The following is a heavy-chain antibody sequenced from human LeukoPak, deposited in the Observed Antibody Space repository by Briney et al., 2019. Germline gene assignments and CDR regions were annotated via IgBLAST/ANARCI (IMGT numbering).Heavy chain of an antibody. Sequence: ASVKVSCKASGYTFTSYYMHWVRQAPGQGLEWMGIINPSGGSTSYAQKFQGRVTMTRDTSTSTVYMELSSLRSEDTAVYYCAGGEVHCSGGSCYFNPLDYWGQGTLVTVSS. CDR2: INPSGGST. D-gene: IGHD2-15*01. CDR3: AGGEVHCSGGSCYFNPLDY. CDR1: GYTFTSYY. J-gene: IGHJ4*02. V-gene: IGHV1-46*01.